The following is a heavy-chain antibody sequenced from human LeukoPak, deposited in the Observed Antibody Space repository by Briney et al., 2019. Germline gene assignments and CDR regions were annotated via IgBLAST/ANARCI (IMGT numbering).Heavy chain of an antibody. J-gene: IGHJ3*02. CDR3: ARDGGYCSSTSCYGAFDI. V-gene: IGHV3-23*01. CDR2: ITSSGDGA. CDR1: GFTFSIYA. Sequence: PGGSLRLSCAASGFTFSIYAMSWVRQAPGKGLQWVSSITSSGDGAYYADSVKGRFTISRDNAKNSLYLQMNSLRAEDTAVYYCARDGGYCSSTSCYGAFDIWGQGTMVTVSS. D-gene: IGHD2-2*01.